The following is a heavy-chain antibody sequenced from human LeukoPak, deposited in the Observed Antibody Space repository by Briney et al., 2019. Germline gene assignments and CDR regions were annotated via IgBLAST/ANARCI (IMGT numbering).Heavy chain of an antibody. CDR1: GFTFSNAW. J-gene: IGHJ4*02. D-gene: IGHD5-12*01. V-gene: IGHV3-15*01. CDR2: IRSRSDSWET. CDR3: TTDLTPGIRGSDPYYFPY. Sequence: PGGSLRLSCAASGFTFSNAWMSWVRQAPGKGLEWVGRIRSRSDSWETDYAGTVKGTFTSSRDELKKALCLQMNSVKTEDTAVYHCTTDLTPGIRGSDPYYFPYGGQGTLATVPS.